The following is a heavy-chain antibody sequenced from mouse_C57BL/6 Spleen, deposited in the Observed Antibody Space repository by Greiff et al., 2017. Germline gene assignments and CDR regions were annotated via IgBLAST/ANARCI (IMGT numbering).Heavy chain of an antibody. CDR3: ARRAPYYAMDY. V-gene: IGHV1-80*01. Sequence: VQGVESGAELVKPGASVKISCKASGYAFSSYWMNWVKQRPGKGLEWIGQIYPGDGDTNYNGKFKGKATLTADKSSSTAYMQLSSLTSEDSAVYFCARRAPYYAMDYWGQGTSVTVSS. CDR2: IYPGDGDT. CDR1: GYAFSSYW. J-gene: IGHJ4*01. D-gene: IGHD3-1*01.